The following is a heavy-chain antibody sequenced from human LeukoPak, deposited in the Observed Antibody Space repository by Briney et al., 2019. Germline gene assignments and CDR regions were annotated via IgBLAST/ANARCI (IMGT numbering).Heavy chain of an antibody. CDR3: ARGQYYYDSSGYWYYFDY. CDR2: IYSGGST. CDR1: GFTVSSNY. J-gene: IGHJ4*02. V-gene: IGHV3-53*01. D-gene: IGHD3-22*01. Sequence: PGGSLRLSCAASGFTVSSNYMSWVRQAPGKGLEWVSVIYSGGSTYYADSVKGRFTISRDNSKNTLYLQMNSLRAEDTAVYYCARGQYYYDSSGYWYYFDYWGQGTLVTVSS.